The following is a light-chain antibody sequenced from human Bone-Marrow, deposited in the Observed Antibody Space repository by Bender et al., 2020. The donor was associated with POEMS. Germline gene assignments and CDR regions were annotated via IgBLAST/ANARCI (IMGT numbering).Light chain of an antibody. CDR3: SSYAGSYPYV. J-gene: IGLJ1*01. Sequence: QSVLTQPPSVSGAPGQRVTISCTGSSSNIGAGYDVHWYQRLPGTAPKLLIYGNSNRPSGVPDRVSGSKSGTSASLAITGLQAEDEAVYYCSSYAGSYPYVFGTGTKVTVL. V-gene: IGLV1-40*01. CDR1: SSNIGAGYD. CDR2: GNS.